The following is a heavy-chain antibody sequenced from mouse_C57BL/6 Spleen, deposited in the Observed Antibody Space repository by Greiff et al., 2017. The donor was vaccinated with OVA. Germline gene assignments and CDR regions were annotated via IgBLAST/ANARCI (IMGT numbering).Heavy chain of an antibody. Sequence: EVQLVESGPELVKPGASVKISCKASGYSFTDYNMNWVKQSNGKSLEWIGVINPNYGTTSYNQKFKGKATLTVDQSSSTAYMQRNSLTSEDSAVYDCARGHYYGSSSAWFAYWGQGTLVTVSA. D-gene: IGHD1-1*01. J-gene: IGHJ3*01. V-gene: IGHV1-39*01. CDR1: GYSFTDYN. CDR2: INPNYGTT. CDR3: ARGHYYGSSSAWFAY.